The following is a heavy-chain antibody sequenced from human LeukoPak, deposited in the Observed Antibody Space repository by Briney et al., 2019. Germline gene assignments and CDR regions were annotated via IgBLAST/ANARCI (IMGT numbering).Heavy chain of an antibody. CDR2: ISGSGGST. CDR3: AKDGASGVDY. Sequence: ETLSLTCAVYGGSFSGYYWSWIRQPPGKGLEWVSAISGSGGSTYYADSVKGRFTISRDNSKNTLYLQMNSLRAEDTAVYYCAKDGASGVDYWGQGTLVTVSS. V-gene: IGHV3-23*01. J-gene: IGHJ4*02. CDR1: GGSFSGYY. D-gene: IGHD3-10*01.